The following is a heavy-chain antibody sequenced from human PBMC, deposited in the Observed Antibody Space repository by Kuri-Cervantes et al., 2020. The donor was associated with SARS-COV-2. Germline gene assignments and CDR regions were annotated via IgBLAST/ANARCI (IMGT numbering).Heavy chain of an antibody. CDR1: GGSISSSSYY. CDR2: IYYSGST. CDR3: ESCITIFGVVICGYFDY. Sequence: ESLKISFTVSGGSISSSSYYWGWIRQPPGKGLEWIGSIYYSGSTYYNPSLKSRVTISVDTSKNQFSLKLSSVTAADTAVYYCESCITIFGVVICGYFDYWGQGTLVTVSS. D-gene: IGHD3-3*01. J-gene: IGHJ4*02. V-gene: IGHV4-39*01.